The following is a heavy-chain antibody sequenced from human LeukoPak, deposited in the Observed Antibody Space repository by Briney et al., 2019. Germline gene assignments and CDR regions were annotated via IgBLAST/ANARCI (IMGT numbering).Heavy chain of an antibody. D-gene: IGHD1-14*01. CDR1: GFTFSSGA. V-gene: IGHV3-23*01. CDR3: AKKPAGFDP. Sequence: GGSLRLSCAASGFTFSSGAMTWVRQAPGKGLEWVSSIDGSGGFTYYAGSVKGRFTISRDNSKNTLYLQMNSLRAEDTAIYYCAKKPAGFDPWGQGTLVTVSS. CDR2: IDGSGGFT. J-gene: IGHJ5*02.